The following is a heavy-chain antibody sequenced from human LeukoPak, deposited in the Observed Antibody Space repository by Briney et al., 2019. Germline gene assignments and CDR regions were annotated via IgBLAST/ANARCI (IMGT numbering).Heavy chain of an antibody. V-gene: IGHV3-48*03. Sequence: GGYLRLSCAASGFTFSSYEMNWVRQAPGKGLEWVSYISSSGSTIYYADSVKGRFTISRDNAKNSLYLQMNSLRAEDTAVYYCARDFPQITGTDYYYYGMDVWGQGTTVTVSS. J-gene: IGHJ6*02. CDR1: GFTFSSYE. CDR2: ISSSGSTI. D-gene: IGHD1-20*01. CDR3: ARDFPQITGTDYYYYGMDV.